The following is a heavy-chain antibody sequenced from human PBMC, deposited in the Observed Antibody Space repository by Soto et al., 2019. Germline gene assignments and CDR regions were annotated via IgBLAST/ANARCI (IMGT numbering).Heavy chain of an antibody. CDR1: GGSISSCSYY. V-gene: IGHV4-61*05. CDR3: ARHDSSLTYYYYYYMDV. J-gene: IGHJ6*03. Sequence: PSETLSLTCTVSGGSISSCSYYWGWIRQPPGKGLEWIGYIYYSGSTNYNPSLKSRVTISVDTSKNHFSLKLSSVTAADTAVYYCARHDSSLTYYYYYYMDVWGKGTTVTVSS. CDR2: IYYSGST. D-gene: IGHD3-22*01.